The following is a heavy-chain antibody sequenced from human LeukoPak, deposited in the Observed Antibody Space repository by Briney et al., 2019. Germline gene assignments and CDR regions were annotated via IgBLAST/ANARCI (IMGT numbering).Heavy chain of an antibody. Sequence: SETLSLTCAVYGGSFSGYYWSWIRQPPGKGLEWIGEINHSGSTNYNPSLKSRVTISVDTSRNQFSLKLSSVTAADTAVYYCASLDYGDYYYFDYWGQGTLVTVSS. CDR3: ASLDYGDYYYFDY. CDR1: GGSFSGYY. CDR2: INHSGST. V-gene: IGHV4-34*01. J-gene: IGHJ4*02. D-gene: IGHD4-17*01.